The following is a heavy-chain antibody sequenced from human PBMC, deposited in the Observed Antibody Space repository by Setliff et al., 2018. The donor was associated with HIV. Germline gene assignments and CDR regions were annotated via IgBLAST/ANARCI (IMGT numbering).Heavy chain of an antibody. CDR2: LDPKDGKT. D-gene: IGHD6-6*01. J-gene: IGHJ4*02. Sequence: ASVKVSCKVSGYTLTELSRHWVRQAPGKGLEWMGGLDPKDGKTMYAQKFQGRVTMTEDTSTDTAHMELRSLRSEDTAVYYCVIGSAARPFDYWGQGTLVTVSA. CDR1: GYTLTELS. V-gene: IGHV1-24*01. CDR3: VIGSAARPFDY.